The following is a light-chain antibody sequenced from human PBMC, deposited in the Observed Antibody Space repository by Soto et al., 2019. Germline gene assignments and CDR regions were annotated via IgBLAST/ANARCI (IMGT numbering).Light chain of an antibody. Sequence: DLQMTQSPSSLSASVGDSVTITCRASESISRHLNWYQQKPGKAPKLLIYAASSLQNGVPSRFSGSGSGTDFTLTISNLQPEDCATYYCQQSYSTLSITFGQGTRLEIK. CDR3: QQSYSTLSIT. CDR1: ESISRH. CDR2: AAS. J-gene: IGKJ5*01. V-gene: IGKV1-39*01.